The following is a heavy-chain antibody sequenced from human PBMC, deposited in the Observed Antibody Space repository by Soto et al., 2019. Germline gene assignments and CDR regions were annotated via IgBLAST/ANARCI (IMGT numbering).Heavy chain of an antibody. J-gene: IGHJ4*02. CDR2: ISPRSDYI. V-gene: IGHV3-21*06. D-gene: IGHD3-10*01. Sequence: EVQLVESGGGLVKPGGSLRLSCAASGFIFSSYSMNWVRQAPGKGLEWVSSISPRSDYIYFADSMRGRFTISRDNAENSLYLHMNNVSAEETAVYHCARVSGTLERYSDLDYWGQGTLVTVSS. CDR1: GFIFSSYS. CDR3: ARVSGTLERYSDLDY.